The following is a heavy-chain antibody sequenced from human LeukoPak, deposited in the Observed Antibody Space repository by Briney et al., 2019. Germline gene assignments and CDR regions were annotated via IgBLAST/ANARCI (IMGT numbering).Heavy chain of an antibody. Sequence: ASVKVSCKASGGTFSSYAISWVRQAPGQGLEWMGRIIPILGIANYAQKFQGRVTMTRDTSTSTVYMELSSLRSEDTAVYYCARDLDVVVTAIRYYGMDVWGQGTTVTVSS. J-gene: IGHJ6*02. CDR1: GGTFSSYA. CDR2: IIPILGIA. D-gene: IGHD2-21*02. V-gene: IGHV1-69*04. CDR3: ARDLDVVVTAIRYYGMDV.